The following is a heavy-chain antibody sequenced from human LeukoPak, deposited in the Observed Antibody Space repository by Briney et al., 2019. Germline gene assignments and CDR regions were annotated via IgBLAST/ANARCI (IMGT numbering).Heavy chain of an antibody. CDR1: GFIVSSNY. CDR2: IYSDGST. Sequence: PGGSLRLSCAASGFIVSSNYMSWVRQPPGKGLEWVSLIYSDGSTYYADSVKGRFTISRDNSKNTLYLQMNSLRAEDTAVYYCARGVRWSYMDVWGKGTTVTISS. CDR3: ARGVRWSYMDV. V-gene: IGHV3-53*01. J-gene: IGHJ6*03. D-gene: IGHD4-23*01.